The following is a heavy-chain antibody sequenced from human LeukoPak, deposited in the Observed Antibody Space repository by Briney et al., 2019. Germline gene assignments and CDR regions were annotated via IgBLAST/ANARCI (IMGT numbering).Heavy chain of an antibody. D-gene: IGHD3-10*01. CDR2: ISSSSSTI. V-gene: IGHV3-48*02. CDR3: ARDRKEYYYGSGSPYYYYGMDV. J-gene: IGHJ6*02. CDR1: GFTFSSYS. Sequence: GGSLRLSCAASGFTFSSYSMNWVRQAPGKGLEWVSYISSSSSTIYYADSVKGRLTISRDNDKNSLYLQMNSLRDEDTAVYYYARDRKEYYYGSGSPYYYYGMDVWGQGTTVTVSS.